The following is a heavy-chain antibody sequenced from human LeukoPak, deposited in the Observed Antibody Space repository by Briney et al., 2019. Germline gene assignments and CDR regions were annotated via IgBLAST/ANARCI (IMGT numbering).Heavy chain of an antibody. V-gene: IGHV4-31*03. CDR1: GGSISSGGYY. CDR3: ARGRQLWFGELGYYFDY. D-gene: IGHD3-10*01. J-gene: IGHJ4*02. Sequence: SETLSLTCTVSGGSISSGGYYWSWIRQHPGKGLEWIGYIYYSGSTYYNPSLRSRVAISVDTSKNQFSLKLSSVTAADTAVYYCARGRQLWFGELGYYFDYWGQGTLVTVSS. CDR2: IYYSGST.